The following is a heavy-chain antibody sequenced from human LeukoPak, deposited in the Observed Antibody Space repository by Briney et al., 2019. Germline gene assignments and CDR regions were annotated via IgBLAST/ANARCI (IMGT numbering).Heavy chain of an antibody. D-gene: IGHD2-2*01. V-gene: IGHV1-69*13. CDR1: GGTLSSYA. Sequence: SVKVSCKASGGTLSSYAISWVRQAPGQGLEWMGGIIPIFGTANSAQKFQGRVTITADESTSTAYMELSSLRSEDTAVYYCARDGGYCSSGTICYSRAEYYYYGMDVWGQGTTVTVSS. J-gene: IGHJ6*02. CDR3: ARDGGYCSSGTICYSRAEYYYYGMDV. CDR2: IIPIFGTA.